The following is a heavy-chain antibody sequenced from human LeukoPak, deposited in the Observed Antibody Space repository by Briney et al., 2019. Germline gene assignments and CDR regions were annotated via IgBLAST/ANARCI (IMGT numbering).Heavy chain of an antibody. V-gene: IGHV3-30*12. CDR2: ISYDARNK. CDR3: ARASIGGIAVAGALNWFDP. D-gene: IGHD6-19*01. CDR1: GFTFSSYG. J-gene: IGHJ5*02. Sequence: GRSLRLSCAASGFTFSSYGMHWVRQAPGKGLEWVAVISYDARNKYYADSVKGRFTISRDKSKNTLYLQMNSLRAEDTAVYYCARASIGGIAVAGALNWFDPWGQGTLVTVSS.